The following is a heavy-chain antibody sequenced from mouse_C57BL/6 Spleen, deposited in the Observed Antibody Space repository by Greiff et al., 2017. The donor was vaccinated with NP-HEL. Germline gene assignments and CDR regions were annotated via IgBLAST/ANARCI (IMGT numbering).Heavy chain of an antibody. Sequence: QVQLQQPGAELVRPGSSVKLSCKASGYTFTSYWMDWVKQRPGQGLEWIGNIYPSDSETHYNQKFKDKATLTVDKSSSTAYMQLSSLTSEDSAVYYCARNGGSYDWYFDVWGTGTTVTVSS. J-gene: IGHJ1*03. CDR1: GYTFTSYW. CDR2: IYPSDSET. V-gene: IGHV1-61*01. D-gene: IGHD1-1*02. CDR3: ARNGGSYDWYFDV.